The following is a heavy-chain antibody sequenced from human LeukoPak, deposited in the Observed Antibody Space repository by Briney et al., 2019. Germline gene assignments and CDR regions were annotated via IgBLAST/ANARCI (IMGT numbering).Heavy chain of an antibody. V-gene: IGHV3-7*01. CDR1: GFTFSTYW. J-gene: IGHJ4*02. CDR2: INQDESGR. D-gene: IGHD4-17*01. CDR3: ARDADYGDPGPFWDY. Sequence: GGSLRLSCVASGFTFSTYWMSWVRQAPGKGLEWVANINQDESGRYHVDSVKGRITISRDNAKNSLYLQMNSLRAEDTAVYYYARDADYGDPGPFWDYWGQGALVTVSS.